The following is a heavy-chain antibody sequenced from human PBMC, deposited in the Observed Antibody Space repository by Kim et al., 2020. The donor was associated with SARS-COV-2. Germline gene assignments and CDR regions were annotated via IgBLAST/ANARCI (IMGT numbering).Heavy chain of an antibody. CDR2: NSAYNGNT. D-gene: IGHD1-26*01. J-gene: IGHJ6*02. CDR1: GYTFTSYG. V-gene: IGHV1-18*01. Sequence: ASVKVSCKASGYTFTSYGISWVRQAPGQGLEWMGWNSAYNGNTNYAQKLQGRVTMTTDTSTSTAYMELRSLRSDDTAVYYCAGLSGSYYDYGMDGWGQGTTVTVSS. CDR3: AGLSGSYYDYGMDG.